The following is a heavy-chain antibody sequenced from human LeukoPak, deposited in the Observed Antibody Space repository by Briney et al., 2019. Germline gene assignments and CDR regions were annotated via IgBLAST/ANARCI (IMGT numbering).Heavy chain of an antibody. CDR2: IYHSGSS. CDR1: GGSISSSNW. J-gene: IGHJ4*02. D-gene: IGHD6-13*01. Sequence: SETLSLTCAVSGGSISSSNWWSWVRQPPGKGLEWIGEIYHSGSSNYNPSLKSRVTISVDKSKNQFSLKLSSVIAADTAVYYCAMDIPPTHIAAAGFHWGQGTLVTVSS. V-gene: IGHV4-4*02. CDR3: AMDIPPTHIAAAGFH.